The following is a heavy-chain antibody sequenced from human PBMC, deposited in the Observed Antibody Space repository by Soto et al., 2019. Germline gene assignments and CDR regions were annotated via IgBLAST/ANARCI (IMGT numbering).Heavy chain of an antibody. J-gene: IGHJ3*02. V-gene: IGHV1-69*06. CDR2: TIPVFNTA. D-gene: IGHD3-10*01. CDR3: ARGVYGSGNYYTGPSAFDI. CDR1: GGTLSDHG. Sequence: QVQLEQSGAEVKKPGSSVKISCKASGGTLSDHGVSWLRQAPGQGLEWVGGTIPVFNTAKYAPKFQGRVTSAADKSTNIDYMELGSLRSDDTAFYYCARGVYGSGNYYTGPSAFDIWGQGTLVIVSS.